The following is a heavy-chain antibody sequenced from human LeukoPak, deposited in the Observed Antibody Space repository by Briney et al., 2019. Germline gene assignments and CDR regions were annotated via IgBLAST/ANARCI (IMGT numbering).Heavy chain of an antibody. CDR2: IKQDGSEK. Sequence: GGSLRLSCAASGFTFSSYWMSWVRQAPGKGLEWVANIKQDGSEKYYVDSVKGRFTISRDNSKNTLYLQMNSLRAEDTAVYYCARETHSSSWPLEYYYGMDVWGQGTTVTVSS. V-gene: IGHV3-7*01. CDR1: GFTFSSYW. J-gene: IGHJ6*02. CDR3: ARETHSSSWPLEYYYGMDV. D-gene: IGHD6-13*01.